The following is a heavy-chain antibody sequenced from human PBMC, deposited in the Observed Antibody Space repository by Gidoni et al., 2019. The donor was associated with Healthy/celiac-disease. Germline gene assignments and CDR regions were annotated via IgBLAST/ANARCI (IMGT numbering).Heavy chain of an antibody. J-gene: IGHJ5*02. CDR1: GYTFTSYD. D-gene: IGHD3-3*01. Sequence: QVQLVQSGAEVKKPGASVKVSCKASGYTFTSYDINWVRQATGQGLEWMGWMNPNSGNTGYAQKFQGRVTMTRNTSISTAYMELSSLRSEDTAVYYCARGPTIFGVVITYNWFDPWGQGTLVTVSS. CDR2: MNPNSGNT. CDR3: ARGPTIFGVVITYNWFDP. V-gene: IGHV1-8*01.